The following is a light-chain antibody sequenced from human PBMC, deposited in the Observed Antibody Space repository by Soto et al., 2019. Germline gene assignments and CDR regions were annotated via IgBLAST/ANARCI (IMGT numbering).Light chain of an antibody. CDR3: CSYAGSYNCV. CDR2: DVI. CDR1: SSDVGGYNY. J-gene: IGLJ1*01. Sequence: QSVLTQPRSVSGSPGQSVTLSCTGTSSDVGGYNYVSWYQQHPGKAPKLMIYDVITRPSGVPDRFSGSKSGNTASLTISGLQAEDEADYYCCSYAGSYNCVFGTGTKLTVL. V-gene: IGLV2-11*01.